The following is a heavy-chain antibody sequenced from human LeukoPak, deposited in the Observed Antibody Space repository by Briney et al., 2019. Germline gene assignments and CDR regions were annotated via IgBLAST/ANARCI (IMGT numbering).Heavy chain of an antibody. CDR2: ISWDGGST. Sequence: GGSLRLSCAASGFTFDDYAMHWVRQAPGKGLEWVSLISWDGGSTYYADSVKGRLTISRDNCKNSLYLQMNSLRAEDTALYYCAKEIYVGATEGGYFDYWGQGTLVTVSS. J-gene: IGHJ4*02. V-gene: IGHV3-43D*03. CDR1: GFTFDDYA. D-gene: IGHD1-26*01. CDR3: AKEIYVGATEGGYFDY.